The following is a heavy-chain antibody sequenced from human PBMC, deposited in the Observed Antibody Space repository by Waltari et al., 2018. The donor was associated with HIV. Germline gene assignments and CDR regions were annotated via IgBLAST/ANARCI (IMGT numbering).Heavy chain of an antibody. D-gene: IGHD1-26*01. Sequence: QQLGAALLKPADTLSLPCAVDDGTVSGHNWSWIRQSPGKGLEWIGEINHSGVPNYNSSLKSRVLISVDTSKNQFSLRLTSLTAADTSVYFCARWEGYFDVWGRGT. V-gene: IGHV4-34*08. CDR3: ARWEGYFDV. CDR2: INHSGVP. J-gene: IGHJ2*01. CDR1: DGTVSGHN.